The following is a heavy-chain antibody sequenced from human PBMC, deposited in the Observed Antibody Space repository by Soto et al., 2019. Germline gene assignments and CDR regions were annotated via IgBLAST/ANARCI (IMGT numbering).Heavy chain of an antibody. CDR3: ENAQWLGYNCDY. CDR1: GFTFSSYA. D-gene: IGHD6-19*01. Sequence: EVQLLESGGGLVQPGGSLRLSCAASGFTFSSYAMSWVRQAPGKGLEWVSAISGSGGSTYYACSVKGRFTISRDNSKNTLYRQLNSLRAEATAVYYCENAQWLGYNCDYWGQGPLVTVSS. J-gene: IGHJ4*01. CDR2: ISGSGGST. V-gene: IGHV3-23*01.